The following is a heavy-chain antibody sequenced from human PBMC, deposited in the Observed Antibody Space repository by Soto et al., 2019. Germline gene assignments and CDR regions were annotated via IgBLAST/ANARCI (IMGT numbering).Heavy chain of an antibody. CDR2: ISYDGSNK. D-gene: IGHD3-9*01. CDR1: GFTFSSYA. CDR3: ARDILTGYLYYYYGMDV. J-gene: IGHJ6*02. V-gene: IGHV3-30-3*01. Sequence: GGSLRLSCAASGFTFSSYAMHWVRQAPGKGLEWVAVISYDGSNKYYADSVKGRFTISRDNSKNTLYLQMNSLRAEDTAVYYCARDILTGYLYYYYGMDVWGQGTTVTV.